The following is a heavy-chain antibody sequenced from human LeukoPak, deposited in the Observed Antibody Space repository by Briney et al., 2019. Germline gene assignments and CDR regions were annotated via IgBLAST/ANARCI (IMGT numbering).Heavy chain of an antibody. D-gene: IGHD6-6*01. J-gene: IGHJ3*02. CDR1: GFTFSGSA. CDR3: ARDRAQIAARHLPDAFDI. CDR2: IRSKANSYAT. V-gene: IGHV3-73*01. Sequence: PGGSLKLSCAASGFTFSGSAMHWVRQASGKGLEWVGRIRSKANSYATAYAASVKGRFTISRDDSKNTAYLQMNSLKTEDTAVYYCARDRAQIAARHLPDAFDIWGQGTMVTVSS.